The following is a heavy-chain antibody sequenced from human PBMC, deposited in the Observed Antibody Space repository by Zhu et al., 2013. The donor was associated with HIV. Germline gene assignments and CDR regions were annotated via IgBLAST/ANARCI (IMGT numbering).Heavy chain of an antibody. CDR1: GYSFTAYY. D-gene: IGHD6-6*01. Sequence: QVQLVQSGAVMKKPGASVKVSCETSGYSFTAYYIHWVRQAPGQGLEWMGWINPKSGDTSFSQRFQGRFIMTRDSSITTAYMELSRLRPGDTAVYYCATSDEYSTSEGWGWFDPWGQGTLVIISS. CDR2: INPKSGDT. CDR3: ATSDEYSTSEGWGWFDP. V-gene: IGHV1-2*02. J-gene: IGHJ5*02.